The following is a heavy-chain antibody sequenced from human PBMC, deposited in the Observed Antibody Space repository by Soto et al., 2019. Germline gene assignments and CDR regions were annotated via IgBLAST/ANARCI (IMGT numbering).Heavy chain of an antibody. CDR2: IHHSGST. CDR1: GGSLYSSNW. V-gene: IGHV4-4*02. D-gene: IGHD3-3*01. Sequence: SETLSLTCDVSGGSLYSSNWWTWVRQTPGKGLEWIGEIHHSGSTNYNPSLESRVTISADKSKNQFFLNLASVTAADTAMYYCTRRGVVGSGVFMIEWLDPLGQGT. CDR3: TRRGVVGSGVFMIEWLDP. J-gene: IGHJ5*02.